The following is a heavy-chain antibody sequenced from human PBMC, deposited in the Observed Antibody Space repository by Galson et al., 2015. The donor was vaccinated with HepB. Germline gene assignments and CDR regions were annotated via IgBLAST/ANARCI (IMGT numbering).Heavy chain of an antibody. CDR3: ARELWFGELFSPLDY. Sequence: SLRLSCAASGFTLSHYALHWVRQAPGKGLEWVAVISSDGKKTYYADSVEGRFATSRDNSRDTLYLHMNRLTAEDTALYYCARELWFGELFSPLDYWGQGTLVTVSS. D-gene: IGHD3-10*01. CDR1: GFTLSHYA. CDR2: ISSDGKKT. V-gene: IGHV3-30*09. J-gene: IGHJ4*02.